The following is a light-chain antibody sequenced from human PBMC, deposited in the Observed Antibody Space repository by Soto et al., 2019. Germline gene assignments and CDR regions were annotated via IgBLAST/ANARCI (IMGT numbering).Light chain of an antibody. Sequence: EIVLTQSPGTLYLSPGERATLSCRASQSVSINYLAWYQQKPGQAPRLLISAASSRATGIPDRFSGSGSGTDFTLTISRLEPEDFAVYYCQQYGSSPLTFGGGTKVEIK. CDR2: AAS. CDR1: QSVSINY. CDR3: QQYGSSPLT. V-gene: IGKV3-20*01. J-gene: IGKJ4*01.